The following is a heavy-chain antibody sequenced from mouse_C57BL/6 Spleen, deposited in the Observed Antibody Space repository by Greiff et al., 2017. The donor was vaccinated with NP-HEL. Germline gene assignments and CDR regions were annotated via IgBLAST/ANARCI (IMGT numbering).Heavy chain of an antibody. V-gene: IGHV14-2*01. CDR3: ASALTVVAPVTAMDY. CDR1: GFNIKDYY. CDR2: IDPEDGET. Sequence: EVQLQQSGAELVKPGASVKLSCTASGFNIKDYYMHWVKQRTEQGLEWIGRIDPEDGETKYAPKFQGKATITADTSSNTAYLQLSSLTSEDTAVYYCASALTVVAPVTAMDYWGQGTSVTVSS. D-gene: IGHD1-1*01. J-gene: IGHJ4*01.